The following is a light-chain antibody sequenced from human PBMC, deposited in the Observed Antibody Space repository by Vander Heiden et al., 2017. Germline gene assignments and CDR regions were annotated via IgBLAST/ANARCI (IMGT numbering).Light chain of an antibody. V-gene: IGKV3-20*01. CDR3: QQDGSSPVT. Sequence: EIVLTQSPGTQSLSPGERATLSCRASQSVSGSYLAWYQQKPGQAPRLLIYGASSRATGIPDRFSGSGSGTDFTLSISRLEPEDFAVYHCQQDGSSPVTFGQGTKLEIK. CDR1: QSVSGSY. J-gene: IGKJ2*01. CDR2: GAS.